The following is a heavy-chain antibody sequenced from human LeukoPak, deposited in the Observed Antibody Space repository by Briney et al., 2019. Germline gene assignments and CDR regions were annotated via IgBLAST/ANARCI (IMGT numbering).Heavy chain of an antibody. V-gene: IGHV4-34*01. CDR2: INHSGST. CDR1: GGSFSGYY. J-gene: IGHJ4*02. D-gene: IGHD4-23*01. Sequence: SETLSLTCAVYGGSFSGYYWSWIRQPPGKGLEWIGEINHSGSTNYNPSLKSRVTMSVDTSKNQFSLKLSSVTAADTAVYYCARDHYGGNGGSGYWGQGTLVTVSS. CDR3: ARDHYGGNGGSGY.